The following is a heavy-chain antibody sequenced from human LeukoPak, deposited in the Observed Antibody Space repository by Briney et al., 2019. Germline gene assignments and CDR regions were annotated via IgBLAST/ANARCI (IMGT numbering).Heavy chain of an antibody. CDR3: AGDAVAVMYCYGMDA. Sequence: GGSLRVSCAASGFTFSSYEMNWVRQAPGKGLERVSYISSSGSTIYYADSVKGRFTISRDNAKNSLYLQMNSLRAEDTAVYYCAGDAVAVMYCYGMDAWGQGTTVTVSS. J-gene: IGHJ6*02. CDR2: ISSSGSTI. CDR1: GFTFSSYE. V-gene: IGHV3-48*03. D-gene: IGHD6-19*01.